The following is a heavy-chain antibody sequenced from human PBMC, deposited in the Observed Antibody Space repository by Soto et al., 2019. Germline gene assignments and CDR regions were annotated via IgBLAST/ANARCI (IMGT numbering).Heavy chain of an antibody. D-gene: IGHD5-18*01. J-gene: IGHJ5*01. Sequence: SETLSLTCAVSGASVSSGDWWTWVRQSPGKGPECIGEIFHSGATNYNPSLKSRVDISMDKSKNQFSLRLTPVTAADTAVYYCARGYGTARRWFDFWGQGTLVTGSS. CDR3: ARGYGTARRWFDF. CDR1: GASVSSGDW. CDR2: IFHSGAT. V-gene: IGHV4-4*02.